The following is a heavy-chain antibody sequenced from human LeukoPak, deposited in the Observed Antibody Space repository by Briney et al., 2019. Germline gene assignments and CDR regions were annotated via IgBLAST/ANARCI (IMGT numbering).Heavy chain of an antibody. J-gene: IGHJ4*02. CDR2: IYYSGST. CDR1: GGSISSSSYY. V-gene: IGHV4-39*02. Sequence: SETLSLTCTVSGGSISSSSYYWGWIRQPPGKGLEWIGSIYYSGSTYYNPSLKSRVTISVDTSKNQFSLKLSSVTAADTAVYYCAREGRDSSGYYYEGWGQGTLVTVSS. D-gene: IGHD3-22*01. CDR3: AREGRDSSGYYYEG.